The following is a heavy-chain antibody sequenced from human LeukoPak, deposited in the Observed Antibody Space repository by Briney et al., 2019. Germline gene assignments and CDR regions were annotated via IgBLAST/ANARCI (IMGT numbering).Heavy chain of an antibody. V-gene: IGHV3-23*01. J-gene: IGHJ4*02. CDR1: GFPFSSSA. D-gene: IGHD2-2*02. CDR2: ISYSGGST. CDR3: AKGIGSTSCYNY. Sequence: PGGPLRLSCAASGFPFSSSAKSWVRPAPGKGLEWVSTISYSGGSTYSADSVKGRFSISRDNSKNTLYLQMSSLRAEDTAVYYCAKGIGSTSCYNYYGQGTLVTVSS.